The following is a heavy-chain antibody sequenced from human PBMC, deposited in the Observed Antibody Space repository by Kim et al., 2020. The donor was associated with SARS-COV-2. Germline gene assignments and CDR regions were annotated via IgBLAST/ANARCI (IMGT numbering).Heavy chain of an antibody. V-gene: IGHV4-39*01. J-gene: IGHJ4*02. D-gene: IGHD1-26*01. CDR1: GGSISSSSYY. Sequence: SETLSLTCTVSGGSISSSSYYWGWIRQPPGKGLEWIGSIYYSGSTYYNPSLKSRVTISVDTSKNQFSLKLSSVTAADTAVYYCARTNKVLPFGYWGQGTLVPVSS. CDR2: IYYSGST. CDR3: ARTNKVLPFGY.